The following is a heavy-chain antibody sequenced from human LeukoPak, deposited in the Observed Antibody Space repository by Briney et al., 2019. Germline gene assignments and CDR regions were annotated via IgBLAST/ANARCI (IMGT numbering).Heavy chain of an antibody. CDR2: IRGDGSLK. CDR3: ARDANYHDSSVYYDAFDI. Sequence: PGGSLRLSCAASGFTFSSYAMTWLRQAPGKGLEWVANIRGDGSLKYYLDSVKGRFTISRDNAKNSLYLQMNSLRAEDTAVYYCARDANYHDSSVYYDAFDIWGQGTMVTVSS. D-gene: IGHD3-22*01. V-gene: IGHV3-7*01. J-gene: IGHJ3*02. CDR1: GFTFSSYA.